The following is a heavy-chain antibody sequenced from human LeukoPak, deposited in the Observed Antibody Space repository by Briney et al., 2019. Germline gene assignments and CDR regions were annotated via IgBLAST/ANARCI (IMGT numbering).Heavy chain of an antibody. D-gene: IGHD2-2*01. Sequence: ASVKVSCKASGYTFTSYYMHWVRQAPGQGLEWMGIINPSGGSTSYAQKLQGRVTMTTDTSTSTAYMELRSLRSDDTAVYYCARDCSSTSCYFDYWGQGTLVTVSS. J-gene: IGHJ4*02. CDR1: GYTFTSYY. V-gene: IGHV1-46*01. CDR3: ARDCSSTSCYFDY. CDR2: INPSGGST.